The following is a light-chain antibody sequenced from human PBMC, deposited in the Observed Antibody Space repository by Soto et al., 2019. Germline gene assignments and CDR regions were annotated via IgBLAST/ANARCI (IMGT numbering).Light chain of an antibody. CDR3: QQYNTGPPWT. J-gene: IGKJ1*01. CDR2: GAS. Sequence: EIVMTQSPATLSVSPGERATLSCRASQSVSSNLAWYQQKPGQAPRLLIYGASTRATGIPARFSGSGSGTEFTLTISSLQSEDFAVYYCQQYNTGPPWTFGQGTKV. V-gene: IGKV3-15*01. CDR1: QSVSSN.